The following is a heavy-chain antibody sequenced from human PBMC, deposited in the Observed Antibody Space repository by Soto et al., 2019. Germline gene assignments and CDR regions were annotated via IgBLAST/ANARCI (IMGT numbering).Heavy chain of an antibody. V-gene: IGHV3-48*01. CDR2: ISSSSSTI. CDR1: GFTFSSYS. J-gene: IGHJ4*02. CDR3: ARNPSWGTTVIFYFDY. D-gene: IGHD4-17*01. Sequence: GGSLRLSCASSGFTFSSYSMNWVRQAPGKGLEWVSYISSSSSTIYYADSVKGRFTISRDNSKNTLYLQMNSLRAEDTAVYYCARNPSWGTTVIFYFDYWGQGTLVTVSS.